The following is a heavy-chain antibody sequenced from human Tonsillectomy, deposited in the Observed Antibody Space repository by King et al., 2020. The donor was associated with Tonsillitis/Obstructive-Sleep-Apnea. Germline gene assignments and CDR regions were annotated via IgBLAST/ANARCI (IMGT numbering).Heavy chain of an antibody. Sequence: VQLVESGGGLVQPGGSLRLSCAASGFTFSSYAMTWVRQAPGKGLDWVSGISRSGGTTYYADSGKGRFTISRDISKNTLYLQMNSLRVEDTAVYYCAKSQFQLIFTSFDPWGQGTLVTVSS. V-gene: IGHV3-23*04. D-gene: IGHD2-2*01. CDR1: GFTFSSYA. J-gene: IGHJ5*02. CDR2: ISRSGGTT. CDR3: AKSQFQLIFTSFDP.